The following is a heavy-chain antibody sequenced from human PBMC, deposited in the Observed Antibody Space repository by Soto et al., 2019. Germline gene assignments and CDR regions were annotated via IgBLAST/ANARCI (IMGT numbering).Heavy chain of an antibody. J-gene: IGHJ6*02. D-gene: IGHD6-19*01. CDR2: IDPSNSNT. CDR1: GYNFNNYW. V-gene: IGHV5-10-1*01. CDR3: ARLHSSGEADYGMDV. Sequence: GESLKISCRGSGYNFNNYWISWVRQTPGEGLEWMGRIDPSNSNTNYGPSFQGHVTISVDKSISTAYLQWSSLKASDTAMYYCARLHSSGEADYGMDVWGQGTTVTVSS.